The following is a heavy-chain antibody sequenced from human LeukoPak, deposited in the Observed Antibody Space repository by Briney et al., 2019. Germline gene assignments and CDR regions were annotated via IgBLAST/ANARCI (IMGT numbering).Heavy chain of an antibody. CDR2: IKEDGSEK. Sequence: SGGSLRLSCEASGFTFSDYWMSWVRQAPGKGLEWVAIIKEDGSEKFYVGSVKGRFTISRDNAKNSLCLQMDSLRAEDTAVYYCTRAFSSWSDYFDYWGQGTLVTVSS. V-gene: IGHV3-7*04. CDR3: TRAFSSWSDYFDY. D-gene: IGHD6-13*01. CDR1: GFTFSDYW. J-gene: IGHJ4*02.